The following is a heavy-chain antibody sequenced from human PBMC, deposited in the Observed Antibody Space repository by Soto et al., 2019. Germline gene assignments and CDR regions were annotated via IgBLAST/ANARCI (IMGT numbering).Heavy chain of an antibody. J-gene: IGHJ6*03. CDR3: ARGRRTSTIYYYSYLDV. CDR1: GGTLSSYT. CDR2: IIPILGIA. Sequence: SVKVSCKASGGTLSSYTISWVRQAPGQGLEWMGRIIPILGIANYAQKFQGRVTITADKSTSTAYMELSSLRSEDTAVYYCARGRRTSTIYYYSYLDVWGKGTTVTVSS. V-gene: IGHV1-69*02. D-gene: IGHD1-1*01.